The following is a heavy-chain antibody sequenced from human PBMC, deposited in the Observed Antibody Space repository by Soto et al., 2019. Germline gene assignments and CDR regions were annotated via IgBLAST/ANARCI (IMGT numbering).Heavy chain of an antibody. CDR1: GFTFSDHY. Sequence: GGSLRLSCAASGFTFSDHYMDWVRQAPGKGLEWVGRSRNKAKSYSTEYAASVKGRFTISRDDSKNSLYLQMNSLKTEDTAVYYCARVLTVAGLYYFDYWGPGTLVTSP. D-gene: IGHD6-19*01. J-gene: IGHJ4*02. CDR2: SRNKAKSYST. V-gene: IGHV3-72*01. CDR3: ARVLTVAGLYYFDY.